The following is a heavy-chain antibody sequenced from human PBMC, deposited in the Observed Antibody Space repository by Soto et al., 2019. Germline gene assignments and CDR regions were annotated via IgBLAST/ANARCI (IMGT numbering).Heavy chain of an antibody. CDR1: CGSISSSSYY. J-gene: IGHJ6*02. CDR2: IHHSGNT. V-gene: IGHV4-31*03. Sequence: NPSETVSLTCSFSCGSISSSSYYWSWIRQHPGKGLEWVGYIHHSGNTRYNPSLKSRVTLFVDTSKNQFSLMLSSLTAADTAVYFCARARVPYSSTWYKYDYYGMDVWGQGTTVTVS. D-gene: IGHD6-13*01. CDR3: ARARVPYSSTWYKYDYYGMDV.